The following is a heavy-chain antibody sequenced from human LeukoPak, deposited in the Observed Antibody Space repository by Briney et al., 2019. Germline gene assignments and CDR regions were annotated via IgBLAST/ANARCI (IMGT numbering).Heavy chain of an antibody. V-gene: IGHV3-66*02. CDR2: IYSGGST. Sequence: PGGSLRLSCAASGFTFSSYWMSWVRQAPGKGLEWVSVIYSGGSTYYADSVKGRFTISRDNSKNTLYLQMNSLRAEDTAAYYCARDHYSLTGDSYDAFDIWGQGTMATVSS. D-gene: IGHD1-20*01. CDR1: GFTFSSYW. CDR3: ARDHYSLTGDSYDAFDI. J-gene: IGHJ3*02.